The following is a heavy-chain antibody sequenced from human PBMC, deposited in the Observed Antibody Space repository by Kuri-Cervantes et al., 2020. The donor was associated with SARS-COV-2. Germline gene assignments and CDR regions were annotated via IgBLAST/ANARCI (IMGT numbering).Heavy chain of an antibody. CDR1: GFTFSSYS. J-gene: IGHJ4*02. D-gene: IGHD2-2*01. V-gene: IGHV3-21*05. Sequence: GESLKISCAASGFTFSSYSMNWVRQAPGKGLEWVSYISSSSSYIYYADSVKGRFTISRDNAKNSLYLQMNSLRAEDTAVYYCAREHCSSTSCYGLDYWGQGTLVTVSS. CDR2: ISSSSSYI. CDR3: AREHCSSTSCYGLDY.